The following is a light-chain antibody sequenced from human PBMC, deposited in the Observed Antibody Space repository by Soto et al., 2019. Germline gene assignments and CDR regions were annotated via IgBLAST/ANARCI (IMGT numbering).Light chain of an antibody. CDR1: SSDVGSYNL. CDR2: EGS. CDR3: CSYAGSEGV. Sequence: QSAPTQPASVSGSPGQSITISCTGTSSDVGSYNLVSWYQQHPGKAPKLMIYEGSKRPSGVSNRFSGSKSGNTASLTISGLQAEDEADYYCCSYAGSEGVFGGGTKLTVL. V-gene: IGLV2-23*01. J-gene: IGLJ2*01.